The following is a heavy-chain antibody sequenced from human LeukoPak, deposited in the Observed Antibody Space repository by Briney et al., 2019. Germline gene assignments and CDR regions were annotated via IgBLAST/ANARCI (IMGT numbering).Heavy chain of an antibody. CDR2: ISSSGNNT. Sequence: GGSLRLSCAASGFTFNSYAMNWVRQAPGKGLEWVSTISSSGNNTYYTDSVKGRFTISRDNAKNSLYLQMNSLRAEDTAVYYCARDSSGWYRNNYYFDYWGQGTLVTVSS. CDR1: GFTFNSYA. J-gene: IGHJ4*02. D-gene: IGHD6-19*01. CDR3: ARDSSGWYRNNYYFDY. V-gene: IGHV3-21*01.